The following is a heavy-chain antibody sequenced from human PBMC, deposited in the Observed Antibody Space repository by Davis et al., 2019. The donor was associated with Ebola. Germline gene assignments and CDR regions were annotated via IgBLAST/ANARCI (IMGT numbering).Heavy chain of an antibody. CDR1: GFTFSSYA. V-gene: IGHV3-73*01. CDR2: IRSKANSYAT. D-gene: IGHD3-3*01. Sequence: PGGSLRLSCAASGFTFSSYAMHWVRQATGKGLEWVGRIRSKANSYATAYAASVKGRFTISRDDTKNTAYLQMDSLKTEDTAVYYCARRSGGVWGQGTTVTVSS. J-gene: IGHJ6*02. CDR3: ARRSGGV.